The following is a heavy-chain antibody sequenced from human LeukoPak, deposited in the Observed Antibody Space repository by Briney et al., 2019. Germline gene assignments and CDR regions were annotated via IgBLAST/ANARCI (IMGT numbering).Heavy chain of an antibody. CDR2: IYSGGST. V-gene: IGHV3-53*01. Sequence: GGSLRLSCAVSGFTVSSNYMSWVRQAPGKGLEWVAGIYSGGSTYYADSVKGRFTISRDNSKNTLYLQMTSLRAEDTAVYYCARELGYCSGASCYFKYYGMDVWGQGTTVTVFS. J-gene: IGHJ6*02. CDR1: GFTVSSNY. D-gene: IGHD2-15*01. CDR3: ARELGYCSGASCYFKYYGMDV.